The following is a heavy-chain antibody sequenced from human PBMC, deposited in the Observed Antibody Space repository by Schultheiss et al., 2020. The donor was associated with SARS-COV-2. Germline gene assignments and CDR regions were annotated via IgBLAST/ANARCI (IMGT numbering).Heavy chain of an antibody. D-gene: IGHD4-11*01. J-gene: IGHJ2*01. CDR3: ARLTVTTNWYFDL. Sequence: SETLSLTCTVSGGSISSGSYYWSWIRQPPGKGLEWIGYIYHSGSTNYNPSLKSRVTISVDTSKNQFSLKLSSVTAADTAVYYCARLTVTTNWYFDLWGRGTLVTVSS. CDR2: IYHSGST. V-gene: IGHV4-30-2*01. CDR1: GGSISSGSYY.